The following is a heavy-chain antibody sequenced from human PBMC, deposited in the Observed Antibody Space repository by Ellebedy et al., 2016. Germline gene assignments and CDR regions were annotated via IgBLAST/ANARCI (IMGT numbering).Heavy chain of an antibody. D-gene: IGHD2-21*01. CDR3: ARGLFDHRMAFDI. J-gene: IGHJ3*02. V-gene: IGHV4-34*01. Sequence: GSLRLSCAASRFTFSSYAMSWVRQTPGEGLEWIGEINHSGSTNYNPSLKSRLTISVDTSKNQFSLKMSSVTAADTAIFYCARGLFDHRMAFDIWGQGTMVTVSS. CDR2: INHSGST. CDR1: RFTFSSYA.